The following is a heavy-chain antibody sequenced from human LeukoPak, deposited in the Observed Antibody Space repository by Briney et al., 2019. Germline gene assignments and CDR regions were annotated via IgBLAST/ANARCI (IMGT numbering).Heavy chain of an antibody. CDR3: ARDFVDTAMAGLVGYMDV. CDR2: IIPIFGTA. Sequence: SVKVSCKASGGTFSSYAISWVRQAPGQGLEWMGGIIPIFGTANYARKFQGRVTITADESTSTAYMELSSLRSEDTAVYYCARDFVDTAMAGLVGYMDVWGKGTTVTVSS. V-gene: IGHV1-69*01. CDR1: GGTFSSYA. D-gene: IGHD5-18*01. J-gene: IGHJ6*03.